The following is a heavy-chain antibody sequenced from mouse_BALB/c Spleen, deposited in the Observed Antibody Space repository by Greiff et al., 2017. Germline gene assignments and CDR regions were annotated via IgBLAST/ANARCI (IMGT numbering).Heavy chain of an antibody. CDR3: ARESSSYVFAY. Sequence: VQLVESGGGLVKPGGSLKLSCAASGFTFSDYYMYWVRQTPEKRLEWVATISDGGSYTYYPDSVKGRFTISRDNAKNNLYLQMSSLKSEDTAMYYCARESSSYVFAYWGQGTLVTVSA. J-gene: IGHJ3*01. V-gene: IGHV5-4*02. CDR2: ISDGGSYT. CDR1: GFTFSDYY. D-gene: IGHD1-1*01.